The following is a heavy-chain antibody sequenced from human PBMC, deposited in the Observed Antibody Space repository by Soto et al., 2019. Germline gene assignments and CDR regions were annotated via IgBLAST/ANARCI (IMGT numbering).Heavy chain of an antibody. CDR2: INPSGGST. V-gene: IGHV1-46*01. D-gene: IGHD4-17*01. Sequence: ASVKVSCKASGYTFTSYYMHWVRQAPGQGLEWMGIINPSGGSTSYAQKFQGRVTMTRDTSTSTVYMELSSLRSEDTAVYYCATADYGGNVDYYYGMDVWGQGTTVTVSS. CDR3: ATADYGGNVDYYYGMDV. J-gene: IGHJ6*02. CDR1: GYTFTSYY.